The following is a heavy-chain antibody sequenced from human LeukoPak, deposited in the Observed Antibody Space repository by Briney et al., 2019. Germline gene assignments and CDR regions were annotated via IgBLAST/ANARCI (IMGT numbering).Heavy chain of an antibody. J-gene: IGHJ6*03. Sequence: SETLSLTCTVSGGSISSYYWSWIRQPPGKGLEWIGYIYYSGSTNYNPSLKSRVTISVDTSKNQFSLKLSSVTAADTAVYYCASMGHYYYHMDVWGKGTTVTVSS. V-gene: IGHV4-59*01. CDR1: GGSISSYY. CDR2: IYYSGST. D-gene: IGHD3-10*01. CDR3: ASMGHYYYHMDV.